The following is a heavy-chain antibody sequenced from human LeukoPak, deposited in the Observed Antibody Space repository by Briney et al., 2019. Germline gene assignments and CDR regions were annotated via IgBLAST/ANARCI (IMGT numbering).Heavy chain of an antibody. D-gene: IGHD3-10*01. CDR1: GFTFSSYG. J-gene: IGHJ4*02. CDR3: AKDWGDLSVVRGVID. CDR2: IWYDGSNK. V-gene: IGHV3-33*06. Sequence: GRSLRLSCAASGFTFSSYGMHWVRQAPGKGLEWVAVIWYDGSNKYYADSVKGRFTISRDNSKNTLYLQMNSLRAEDTAVYYCAKDWGDLSVVRGVIDGGQGTLVTVSS.